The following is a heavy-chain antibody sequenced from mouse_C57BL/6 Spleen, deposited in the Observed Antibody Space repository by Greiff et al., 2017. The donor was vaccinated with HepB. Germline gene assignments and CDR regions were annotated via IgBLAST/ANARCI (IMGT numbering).Heavy chain of an antibody. Sequence: EVQLQQSGPELVKPGASVKISCKASGYTFTDYYMNWVKQSQGKSLEWVVDINPNNGGTSYNQKFKGKATFTVDKSSSTAYMELRSLTSEDSAVYCCARGGAWFAYWGQGTLVTVSA. CDR3: ARGGAWFAY. V-gene: IGHV1-26*01. CDR2: INPNNGGT. J-gene: IGHJ3*01. CDR1: GYTFTDYY.